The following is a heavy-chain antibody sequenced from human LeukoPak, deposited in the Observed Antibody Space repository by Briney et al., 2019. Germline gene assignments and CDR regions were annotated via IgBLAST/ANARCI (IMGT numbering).Heavy chain of an antibody. CDR1: GYTFTSYY. V-gene: IGHV1-46*01. J-gene: IGHJ4*02. Sequence: GASVKVSCKASGYTFTSYYMHWVRQAPGQGLEWMGIIHPSGGSTSYAQKFQGRVTMTKDTSTSTVYKELSSLRSEHTAVYYSARTLTVTTDGHGGDYGGEGTLVSVSS. CDR2: IHPSGGST. CDR3: ARTLTVTTDGHGGDY. D-gene: IGHD4-11*01.